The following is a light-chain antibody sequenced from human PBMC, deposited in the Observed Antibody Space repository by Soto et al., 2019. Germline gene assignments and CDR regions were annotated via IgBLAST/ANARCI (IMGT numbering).Light chain of an antibody. Sequence: DIQMTQSPSSLSASVGDRVTITCRTSRNIRDYLVWYHQRPGKAPNLLITSASVLESGVPSRFSGSGSGTDYALTISSLQPEDFGTYYCQQNYNTPLTFGGGTKVEIK. V-gene: IGKV1-39*01. CDR1: RNIRDY. CDR2: SAS. CDR3: QQNYNTPLT. J-gene: IGKJ4*01.